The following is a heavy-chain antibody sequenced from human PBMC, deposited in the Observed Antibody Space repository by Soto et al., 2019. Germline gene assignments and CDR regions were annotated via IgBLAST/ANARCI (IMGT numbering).Heavy chain of an antibody. CDR3: AKAPDFWSGDGGKNWFDP. CDR1: GFTFSSYA. D-gene: IGHD3-3*01. J-gene: IGHJ5*02. V-gene: IGHV3-23*01. CDR2: ISGSGGST. Sequence: EVQLLESGGGLVQPGGSLRLSCAASGFTFSSYAMSWVRQAPGKGLEWVSAISGSGGSTYYADSVKGRFTISRDNSKNTLYLQMNSLRAEDTAVYYCAKAPDFWSGDGGKNWFDPWGQGTLVTVSS.